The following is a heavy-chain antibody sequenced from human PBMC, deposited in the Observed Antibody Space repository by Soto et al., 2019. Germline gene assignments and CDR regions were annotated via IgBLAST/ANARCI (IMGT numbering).Heavy chain of an antibody. CDR3: ATRGGYFDWLLYDY. J-gene: IGHJ4*01. D-gene: IGHD3-9*01. CDR1: GGSVSSGSYY. Sequence: SETLSLTCTVSGGSVSSGSYYWSWIRQPPGKGLEWIGYIYYSGSTNYNPSLKSRVTISVDTSKNQFSLKLSSVTAADTAVDDWATRGGYFDWLLYDYWGHGTLVTVSS. V-gene: IGHV4-61*01. CDR2: IYYSGST.